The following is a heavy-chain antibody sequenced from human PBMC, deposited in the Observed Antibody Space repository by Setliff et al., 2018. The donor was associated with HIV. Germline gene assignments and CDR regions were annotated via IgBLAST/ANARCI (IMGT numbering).Heavy chain of an antibody. CDR1: GGSTSSHY. Sequence: SETLSLTCTVSGGSTSSHYWSWIRQPPGKGLEWVGLIYYTGIPTYNPSLSSRVTISVDTSKNQFSLKLTSVTAADTAFYYCARVSRLHPFDPWGQGVLVTVSS. J-gene: IGHJ5*02. V-gene: IGHV4-59*11. D-gene: IGHD2-15*01. CDR2: IYYTGIP. CDR3: ARVSRLHPFDP.